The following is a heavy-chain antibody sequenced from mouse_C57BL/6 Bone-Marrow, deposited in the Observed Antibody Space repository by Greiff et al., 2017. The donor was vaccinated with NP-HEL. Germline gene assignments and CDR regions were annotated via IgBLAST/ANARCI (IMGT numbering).Heavy chain of an antibody. Sequence: VQLQQSGPVLVKPGASVKMSCKASGYTFTDYYMNWVKQSHGKSLEWIGVINPYNGGTSYNQKFKGKATLTVDKSSSTAYMELNSLTSEDSAVYYCAREYDGHLGGFAYWGQGTLVTVSA. J-gene: IGHJ3*01. V-gene: IGHV1-19*01. D-gene: IGHD2-3*01. CDR3: AREYDGHLGGFAY. CDR2: INPYNGGT. CDR1: GYTFTDYY.